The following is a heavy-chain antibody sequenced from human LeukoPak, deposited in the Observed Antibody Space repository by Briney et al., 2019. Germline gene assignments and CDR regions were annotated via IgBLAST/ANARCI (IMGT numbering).Heavy chain of an antibody. Sequence: GGSVKLSCPASGCTFIDSAMHWVGQAAGKEVDWVGGSRSKSKSYATGYAASVKGKLTISRDDSKNPAYQKINKLKTEDTAVYYCTRHRKSVGATTSMGYYYYGMAVWGQGTTVTVSS. J-gene: IGHJ6*02. CDR3: TRHRKSVGATTSMGYYYYGMAV. D-gene: IGHD1-26*01. CDR1: GCTFIDSA. V-gene: IGHV3-73*01. CDR2: SRSKSKSYAT.